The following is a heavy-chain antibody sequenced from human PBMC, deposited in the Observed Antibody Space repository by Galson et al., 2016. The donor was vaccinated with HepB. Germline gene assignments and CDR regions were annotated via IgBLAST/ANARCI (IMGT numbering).Heavy chain of an antibody. Sequence: SCAASGFAFSTYPMHWVRQAPGKGLEWVAVISKDRSYKYYADSVKGRFTISRDNSKNTLYLQMNSLRAEDTAVYYCATTYDFWSGPLSPLEYWGQGTLVTVSS. CDR3: ATTYDFWSGPLSPLEY. CDR2: ISKDRSYK. V-gene: IGHV3-30-3*01. J-gene: IGHJ4*02. D-gene: IGHD3-3*01. CDR1: GFAFSTYP.